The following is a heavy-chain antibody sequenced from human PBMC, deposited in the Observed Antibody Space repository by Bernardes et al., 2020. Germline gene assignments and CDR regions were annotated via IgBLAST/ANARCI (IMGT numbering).Heavy chain of an antibody. CDR3: AKDIVYLRDGYNY. J-gene: IGHJ4*02. CDR1: GFTFSSHA. Sequence: GGSLRLSCAASGFTFSSHAMSWVRQAPGKGLEWVSAISGSGGSTYYADSVKGRFTISRDNSKNTLYLQMNSLRAEDTAVYYCAKDIVYLRDGYNYWGQGALVTVSS. D-gene: IGHD5-12*01. V-gene: IGHV3-23*01. CDR2: ISGSGGST.